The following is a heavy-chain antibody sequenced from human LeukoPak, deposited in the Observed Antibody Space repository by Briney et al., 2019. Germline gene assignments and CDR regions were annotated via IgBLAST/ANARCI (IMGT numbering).Heavy chain of an antibody. CDR1: GFTFSSYG. CDR2: IRYDGSNK. CDR3: AKDQGGSYQSWYFDL. Sequence: QSGGSLRLSCAASGFTFSSYGIGWVRQAPGKGLEWVAFIRYDGSNKYYADSVKGRFTISRDNSKNTLYLQKNSLRAEDTAVYYCAKDQGGSYQSWYFDLWGRGTLVTVSS. V-gene: IGHV3-30*02. J-gene: IGHJ2*01. D-gene: IGHD1-26*01.